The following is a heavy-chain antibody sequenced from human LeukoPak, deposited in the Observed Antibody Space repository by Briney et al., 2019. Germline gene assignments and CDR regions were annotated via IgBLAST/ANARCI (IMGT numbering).Heavy chain of an antibody. CDR1: GFTLSPYS. V-gene: IGHV3-30*03. J-gene: IGHJ4*02. D-gene: IGHD2-21*02. Sequence: PGTSLRLSCAASGFTLSPYSMHWVRQAPGQGLEWVSVITYDGINKYYADSVKGRFTNPIDLSKNPLYLQLNSLMVADPAVYYWASLGDDPGYWGQGTLVTVSS. CDR3: ASLGDDPGY. CDR2: ITYDGINK.